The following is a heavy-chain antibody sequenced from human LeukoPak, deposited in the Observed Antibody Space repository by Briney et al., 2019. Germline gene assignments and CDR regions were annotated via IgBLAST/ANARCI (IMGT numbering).Heavy chain of an antibody. CDR3: AKVGGVGATTLGYYMDV. J-gene: IGHJ6*03. CDR1: GFTFSSYG. V-gene: IGHV3-33*06. D-gene: IGHD1-26*01. Sequence: PGRSLRLSCAASGFTFSSYGMHWVRQAPGKGLEWVAVIWYDGSNKYYADSVKGRFTISRDNSKNTLYLQMNSLRVEDTAVYYCAKVGGVGATTLGYYMDVWGKGTTVTVSS. CDR2: IWYDGSNK.